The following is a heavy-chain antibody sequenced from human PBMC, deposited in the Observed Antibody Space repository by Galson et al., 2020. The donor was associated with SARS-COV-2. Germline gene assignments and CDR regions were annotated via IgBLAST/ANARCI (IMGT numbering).Heavy chain of an antibody. V-gene: IGHV4-39*01. D-gene: IGHD2-2*01. CDR1: GGSISSSSYY. J-gene: IGHJ4*02. Sequence: ETSENLSLTCTVSGGSISSSSYYWGWIRQPPGKGLEWIGSIYYSGSTYYNPSLKSRVTISVDTSKNQFSLKLSSVTAEDTAVYYCPRQLRGGVVVPAAIHFDCWGQGTLVTVAS. CDR3: PRQLRGGVVVPAAIHFDC. CDR2: IYYSGST.